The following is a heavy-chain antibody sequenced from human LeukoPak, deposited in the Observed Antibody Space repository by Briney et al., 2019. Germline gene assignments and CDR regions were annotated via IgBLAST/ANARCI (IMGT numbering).Heavy chain of an antibody. CDR2: TYYRSKWCN. CDR1: GDSVSRNSVA. CDR3: ARHAYRPPYYSSGWTGMDY. J-gene: IGHJ4*02. Sequence: SRTLSLTCAISGDSVSRNSVAWNWIRQSPSRGLEWLGRTYYRSKWCNDYAVSVRSRISINPDTSKNQFSLQLSSVTAADTAVYYCARHAYRPPYYSSGWTGMDYWGQGTLVTVSS. V-gene: IGHV6-1*01. D-gene: IGHD6-19*01.